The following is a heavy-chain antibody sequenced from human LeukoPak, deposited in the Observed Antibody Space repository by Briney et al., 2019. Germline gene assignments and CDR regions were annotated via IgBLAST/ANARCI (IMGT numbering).Heavy chain of an antibody. CDR2: IYYSGST. V-gene: IGHV4-39*07. CDR1: GGSISSSSYY. J-gene: IGHJ3*02. CDR3: GSYQEGGIDAFDI. D-gene: IGHD2-2*01. Sequence: PSETLSLTCTVSGGSISSSSYYWGWIRQPPGKGLEWIGSIYYSGSTYYNPSLKSRVTISVDTSKNQFSLKLSSVTAADTAVYYCGSYQEGGIDAFDIWGQGTMVTVSS.